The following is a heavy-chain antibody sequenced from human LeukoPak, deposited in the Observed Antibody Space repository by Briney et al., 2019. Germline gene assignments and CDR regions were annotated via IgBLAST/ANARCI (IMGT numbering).Heavy chain of an antibody. J-gene: IGHJ5*02. CDR1: GYTFIGYY. V-gene: IGHV1-2*06. CDR3: ARELGGSYNWFDP. CDR2: INPDSGGT. Sequence: ASVKVSCEASGYTFIGYYMHWVRQAPGQGLEWMGRINPDSGGTNFAQRFQGRVTMTRDTSINTAYMELSRLRSDDTAIYYCARELGGSYNWFDPWGQGTLVTVSS. D-gene: IGHD3-16*01.